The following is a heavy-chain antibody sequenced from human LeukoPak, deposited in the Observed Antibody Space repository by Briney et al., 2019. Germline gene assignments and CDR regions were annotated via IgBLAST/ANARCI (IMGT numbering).Heavy chain of an antibody. J-gene: IGHJ5*02. CDR1: GGTFISYA. Sequence: SVKVSCKASGGTFISYAISWVRQAPGQGREWMGGIIPIFGTANYAQKFQGRVTITADESTSTAYMELSSLRSEDTAVYYCASGGDYDILTGYHPINWFDPWGQGTLVTVSS. CDR2: IIPIFGTA. V-gene: IGHV1-69*13. D-gene: IGHD3-9*01. CDR3: ASGGDYDILTGYHPINWFDP.